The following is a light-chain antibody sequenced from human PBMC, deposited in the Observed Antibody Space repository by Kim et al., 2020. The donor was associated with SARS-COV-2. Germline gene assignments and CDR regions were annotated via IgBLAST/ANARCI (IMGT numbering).Light chain of an antibody. CDR1: QSLVHSDGNTY. CDR2: KVS. V-gene: IGKV2-30*02. Sequence: LGQPASISCRSSQSLVHSDGNTYLSWFQQRPGQSPRRLIYKVSNRDSGVPDRFSGSGSGTDFTLKISRVEAEDVGVYYYMQGTYWSLTFGGGTKVEIK. J-gene: IGKJ4*01. CDR3: MQGTYWSLT.